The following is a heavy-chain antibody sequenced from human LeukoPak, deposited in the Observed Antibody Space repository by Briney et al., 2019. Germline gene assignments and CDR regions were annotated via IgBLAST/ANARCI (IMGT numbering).Heavy chain of an antibody. CDR2: IYYSGST. D-gene: IGHD4/OR15-4a*01. V-gene: IGHV4-59*01. CDR1: GGSISSYY. J-gene: IGHJ2*01. CDR3: AREDYGQWYFDL. Sequence: PSGTLSLTCTVSGGSISSYYWSWIRQPPGKGLEWIGYIYYSGSTNYNPSLKSRVTISVDTSKNQFSLKLSSVTAADTAVYYCAREDYGQWYFDLWGRGTLVTVSS.